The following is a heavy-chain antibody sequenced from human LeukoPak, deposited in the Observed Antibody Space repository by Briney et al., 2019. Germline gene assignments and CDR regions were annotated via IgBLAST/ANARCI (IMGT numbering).Heavy chain of an antibody. J-gene: IGHJ4*01. CDR1: GFTFSSYE. V-gene: IGHV3-48*03. D-gene: IGHD6-13*01. Sequence: PGGSLRLSCAASGFTFSSYEMNWVRQAPGKGLEWVSYISSSGSTIYYADSVKGRFTISRDNTKNSLYLQMSSLRAEDTAVYFCARDGAAAGLYFDLWGQGTLVTVSS. CDR2: ISSSGSTI. CDR3: ARDGAAAGLYFDL.